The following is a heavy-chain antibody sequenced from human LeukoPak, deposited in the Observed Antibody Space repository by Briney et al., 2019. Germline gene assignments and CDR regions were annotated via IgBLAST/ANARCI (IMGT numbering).Heavy chain of an antibody. D-gene: IGHD6-13*01. Sequence: GGSLRLSCAASGFTFSNAWMRWVRQAPGKGLEWVGRIKSKTDGGTTDYAAPVKGRFTISRDDSKNTLYLQMNSLKTEDTAVYYCTTDSLAAGRSVDYWGQGTLVTVSS. V-gene: IGHV3-15*01. J-gene: IGHJ4*02. CDR1: GFTFSNAW. CDR3: TTDSLAAGRSVDY. CDR2: IKSKTDGGTT.